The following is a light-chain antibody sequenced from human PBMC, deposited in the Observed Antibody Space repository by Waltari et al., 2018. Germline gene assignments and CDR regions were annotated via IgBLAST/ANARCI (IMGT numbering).Light chain of an antibody. CDR2: RDN. CDR1: TSHIGTTY. Sequence: QSVLTQPPSASGTPGQRVSISCSGSTSHIGTTYVPWYQQFPGAAPNLLIYRDNERPSGVPDRLSGSKSGTSASLAISGLRSEDEADYFCAAWDDSLSTWVFGGGTKLTVL. V-gene: IGLV1-47*01. J-gene: IGLJ3*02. CDR3: AAWDDSLSTWV.